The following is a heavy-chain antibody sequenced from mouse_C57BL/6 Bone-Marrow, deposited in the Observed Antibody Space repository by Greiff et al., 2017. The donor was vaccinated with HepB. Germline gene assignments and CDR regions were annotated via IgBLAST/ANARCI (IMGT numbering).Heavy chain of an antibody. Sequence: EVKLEESGGGLVQPGGSMKLSCAASGFTFSDAWMDWVRQSPEKGLEWVAEIRNKANNHATYYAESVKGRFTISRDDSKSSVYLQMNSLRAEDTGIYYCTREGAYDYDASGFAYWGQGTLVTVSA. V-gene: IGHV6-6*01. CDR1: GFTFSDAW. J-gene: IGHJ3*01. D-gene: IGHD2-4*01. CDR3: TREGAYDYDASGFAY. CDR2: IRNKANNHAT.